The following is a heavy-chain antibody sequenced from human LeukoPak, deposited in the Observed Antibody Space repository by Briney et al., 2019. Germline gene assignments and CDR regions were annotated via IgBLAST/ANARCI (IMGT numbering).Heavy chain of an antibody. CDR2: IKEDGSEK. J-gene: IGHJ4*02. D-gene: IGHD5-24*01. CDR1: GFTFSNYW. V-gene: IGHV3-7*01. Sequence: PGGSLRLSCAASGFTFSNYWMNWVRQAPGKGLQWVANIKEDGSEKYYVDSVKGRFTISRDNAKHSLYLQMNSLRAEDTAVYYCARDERDELRSVSTLEYWGQGTLVTVSS. CDR3: ARDERDELRSVSTLEY.